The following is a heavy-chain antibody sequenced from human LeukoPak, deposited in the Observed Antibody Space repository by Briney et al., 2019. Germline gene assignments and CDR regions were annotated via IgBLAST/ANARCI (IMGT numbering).Heavy chain of an antibody. D-gene: IGHD2-8*01. CDR2: INPNNGGT. Sequence: GASVKVSCKVSGYTFTDSYIHWVRQAPGQGLEWMGWINPNNGGTNFAQNFRGRVTMTRDTSISAAYMELSGLRSDDTAVYFCASGFCSTGDCYQFDYWGQGTLVTVSS. CDR1: GYTFTDSY. CDR3: ASGFCSTGDCYQFDY. J-gene: IGHJ4*02. V-gene: IGHV1-2*02.